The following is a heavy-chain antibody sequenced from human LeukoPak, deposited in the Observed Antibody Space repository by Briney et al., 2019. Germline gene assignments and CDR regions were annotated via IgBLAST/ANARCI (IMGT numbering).Heavy chain of an antibody. Sequence: PGGSLRLSCAASGLTFSSYTMSWVRQAPGKGLEWVSAISGSGGSTYYADSVKGRFTISRDNSKNTLYLQMNSLRAEDTAVYYCAKGGTVTTTEFDYWGQGTLVTVSS. CDR1: GLTFSSYT. D-gene: IGHD4-17*01. CDR3: AKGGTVTTTEFDY. J-gene: IGHJ4*02. CDR2: ISGSGGST. V-gene: IGHV3-23*01.